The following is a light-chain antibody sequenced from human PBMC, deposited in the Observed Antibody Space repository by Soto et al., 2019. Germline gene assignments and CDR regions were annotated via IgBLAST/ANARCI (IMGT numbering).Light chain of an antibody. CDR2: DVS. CDR1: SSDVGGYHY. CDR3: CSYASFRYV. J-gene: IGLJ1*01. V-gene: IGLV2-11*01. Sequence: QSALTQPRSVSGSPGPSVTISCTGTSSDVGGYHYVSWYQQHPGKAPKLLIFDVSYRPSGIPDRFSGSKSGNTASLTISGLQAEDDADYYCCSYASFRYVFGSGTKVTVL.